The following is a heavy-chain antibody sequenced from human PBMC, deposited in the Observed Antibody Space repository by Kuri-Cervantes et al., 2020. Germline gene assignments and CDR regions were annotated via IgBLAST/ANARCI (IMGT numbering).Heavy chain of an antibody. D-gene: IGHD2-8*01. CDR1: GGTISDYY. CDR3: ARAPGFCSQGVCWYFDY. J-gene: IGHJ4*02. V-gene: IGHV4-59*01. CDR2: ISYSGST. Sequence: GSLRLSCSVSGGTISDYYWSWIRQPAGKGLEWIGNISYSGSTKYNPSLKSRVTMSVDTSKSQFSLNVSSVTAADTAVYYCARAPGFCSQGVCWYFDYWGQGSPVTVSS.